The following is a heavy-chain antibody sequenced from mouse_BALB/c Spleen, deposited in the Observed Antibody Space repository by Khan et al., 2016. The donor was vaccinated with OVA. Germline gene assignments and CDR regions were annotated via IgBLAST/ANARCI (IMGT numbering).Heavy chain of an antibody. CDR3: ARTARIKY. Sequence: EVELVESGPGLVKPSQSLSLTCTVTGYSITSGYGWNWIRQFPGNKLEWMGYISYSGSTNYNQSLKSRITITRDTSKNQFFLKLNSVTTEDTATYDCARTARIKYWGQGTTLTVSS. J-gene: IGHJ2*01. V-gene: IGHV3-2*02. CDR2: ISYSGST. D-gene: IGHD1-2*01. CDR1: GYSITSGYG.